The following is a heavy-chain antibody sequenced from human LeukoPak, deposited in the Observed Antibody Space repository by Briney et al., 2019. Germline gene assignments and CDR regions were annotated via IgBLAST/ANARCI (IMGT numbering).Heavy chain of an antibody. CDR2: ITSTSSYI. J-gene: IGHJ6*03. CDR1: AFTFSTYN. CDR3: ARGIAAAPSYYYYYMDV. V-gene: IGHV3-21*04. Sequence: PGGSLRLSCAASAFTFSTYNMNWVRHAPGKGLEWVSSITSTSSYIYYADSVKGRFTISRDNANNSLYLQMNSLRAEDTALYHCARGIAAAPSYYYYYMDVWGKGTTVTISS. D-gene: IGHD6-13*01.